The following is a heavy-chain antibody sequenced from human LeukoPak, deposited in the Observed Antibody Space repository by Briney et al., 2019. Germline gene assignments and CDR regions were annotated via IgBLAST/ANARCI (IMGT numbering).Heavy chain of an antibody. CDR3: ARDGYYDSSGYRKHDGFDI. J-gene: IGHJ3*02. CDR2: IYSSGIT. CDR1: GFTVSTNY. V-gene: IGHV3-66*01. Sequence: PGGSLRLSCAASGFTVSTNYMSWVRQAPGKGLEWVSLIYSSGITQYADSVKGRFTISRDNSKNTLYLQMTSLRAEDTAVYHCARDGYYDSSGYRKHDGFDIWGQGTLVTVSS. D-gene: IGHD3-22*01.